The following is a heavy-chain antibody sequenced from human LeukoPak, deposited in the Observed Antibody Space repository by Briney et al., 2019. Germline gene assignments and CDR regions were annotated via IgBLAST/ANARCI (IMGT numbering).Heavy chain of an antibody. Sequence: GGSLRLSCAASGFTFSNAWMSWVRQAPGKGLEWVGRIKSKTGGGTTDYAAPVKGRFTISRDDSKNTLYLQMNSLKTEDTAVYYCTTADGMDVWGQGTTVTVSS. J-gene: IGHJ6*02. CDR3: TTADGMDV. V-gene: IGHV3-15*01. CDR1: GFTFSNAW. CDR2: IKSKTGGGTT.